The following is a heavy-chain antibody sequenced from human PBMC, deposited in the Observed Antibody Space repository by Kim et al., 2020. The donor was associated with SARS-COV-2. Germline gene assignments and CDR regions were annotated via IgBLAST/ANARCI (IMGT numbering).Heavy chain of an antibody. Sequence: GSLRLSCAASGFTFSSYAMSWVRQAPGKGLEWVSAISGSGGSTYYADSVKGRFTISRDNSKNTLYLQMNSLRAEDTAVYYCAKGGYCSSTSCPYYYYYGMDVWGQGTTVTVSS. V-gene: IGHV3-23*01. CDR1: GFTFSSYA. CDR2: ISGSGGST. CDR3: AKGGYCSSTSCPYYYYYGMDV. D-gene: IGHD2-2*01. J-gene: IGHJ6*02.